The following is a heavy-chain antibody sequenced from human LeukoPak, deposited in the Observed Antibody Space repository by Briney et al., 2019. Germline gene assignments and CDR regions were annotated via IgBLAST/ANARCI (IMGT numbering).Heavy chain of an antibody. CDR1: GFTFSSYA. Sequence: GGSLRLSCAASGFTFSSYAMHWVRQAPGKGLEWVAVISYDGSNKYYADSVKGRFTISRDNSKNTLYLQMNSLRAEDTAVYYCAREGHYYGSGSYPSYFDYWGQGTLVTVSS. D-gene: IGHD3-10*01. CDR3: AREGHYYGSGSYPSYFDY. J-gene: IGHJ4*02. V-gene: IGHV3-30-3*01. CDR2: ISYDGSNK.